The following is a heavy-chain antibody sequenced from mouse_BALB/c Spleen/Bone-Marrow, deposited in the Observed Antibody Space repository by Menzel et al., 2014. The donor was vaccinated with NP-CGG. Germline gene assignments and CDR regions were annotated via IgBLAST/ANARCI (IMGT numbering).Heavy chain of an antibody. CDR1: GFTFSAFY. V-gene: IGHV7-1*02. CDR2: SRNKPKDYTT. CDR3: ARDVGYENYFSY. J-gene: IGHJ3*01. Sequence: EVKLVESGGGLVQPGGSLRLSCATSGFTFSAFYMEWVRQPPGKRLEWIAASRNKPKDYTTEYSASVKGRFIVSRDTSQSILYLQMNALRAEDTAIYYCARDVGYENYFSYWGQGTLVTVSA. D-gene: IGHD2-10*02.